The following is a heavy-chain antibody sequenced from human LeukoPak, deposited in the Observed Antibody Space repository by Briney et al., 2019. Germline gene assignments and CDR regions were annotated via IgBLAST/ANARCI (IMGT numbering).Heavy chain of an antibody. D-gene: IGHD3-10*01. CDR3: AKVGHMVRGFDY. CDR1: GFTFSSYT. V-gene: IGHV3-21*01. Sequence: SGGSLRLSCAASGFTFSSYTMNWVRQAPGKGLEWVSSISSSRSYIYYADSVKGRFTISRDNSKNTLYLQMNSLRAEDTAVYYCAKVGHMVRGFDYWGQGTLVTVSS. J-gene: IGHJ4*02. CDR2: ISSSRSYI.